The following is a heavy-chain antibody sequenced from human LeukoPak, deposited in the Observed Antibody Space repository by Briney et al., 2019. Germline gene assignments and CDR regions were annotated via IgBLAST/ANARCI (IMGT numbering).Heavy chain of an antibody. D-gene: IGHD5-18*01. Sequence: PGGSLRLSCGASGFAFSSYWMHWVRQVPGKGLVWVSHIKSDGSSTSYADSVKGRFTISRDNAKNTLYLQMNSLRAEDTAVYYCARDRGYGFDYWGQGTLVTVSS. J-gene: IGHJ4*02. V-gene: IGHV3-74*01. CDR1: GFAFSSYW. CDR3: ARDRGYGFDY. CDR2: IKSDGSST.